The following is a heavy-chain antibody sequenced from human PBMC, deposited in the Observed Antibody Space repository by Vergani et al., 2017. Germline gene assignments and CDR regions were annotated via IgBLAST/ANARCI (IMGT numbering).Heavy chain of an antibody. CDR1: GGSISSSSYY. CDR2: IYYSGST. Sequence: QLQLQESGPGLVKPSETLSLTCTVSGGSISSSSYYWGWIRQPPGKGLEWIGSIYYSGSTYYNPSLKSRVTISVDTSKNQFSLKLSSVTAADTAVYYCASTGGTWVGDYWGQGTLVTVSS. D-gene: IGHD4-23*01. J-gene: IGHJ4*02. CDR3: ASTGGTWVGDY. V-gene: IGHV4-39*01.